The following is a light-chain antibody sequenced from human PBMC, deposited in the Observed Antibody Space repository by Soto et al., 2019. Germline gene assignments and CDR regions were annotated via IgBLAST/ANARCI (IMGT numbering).Light chain of an antibody. CDR3: QQNNKWPPVT. CDR2: GAS. Sequence: EVVMTQSPATVPVSPGEGVTLSCRASQTISNDLAWYQQKPGQAPRLLIYGASTRATGVPARFSGGGSGTEFTLTISSLQSEDFAFYYCQQNNKWPPVTFGGGTKVDIK. V-gene: IGKV3-15*01. CDR1: QTISND. J-gene: IGKJ4*01.